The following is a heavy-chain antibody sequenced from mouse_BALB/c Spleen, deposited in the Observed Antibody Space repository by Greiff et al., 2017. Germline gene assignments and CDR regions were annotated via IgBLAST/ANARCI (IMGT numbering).Heavy chain of an antibody. V-gene: IGHV5-17*02. CDR3: ARWDTGFAY. CDR2: ISSGSSTI. Sequence: EVKVEESGGGLVQPGGSRKLSCAASGFTFSSFGMHWVRQAPEKGLEWVAYISSGSSTIYYADTVKGRFTISRDNPKNTLFLQMTSLRSEDTAMYYCARWDTGFAYWGQGTLVTVSA. J-gene: IGHJ3*01. CDR1: GFTFSSFG. D-gene: IGHD3-3*01.